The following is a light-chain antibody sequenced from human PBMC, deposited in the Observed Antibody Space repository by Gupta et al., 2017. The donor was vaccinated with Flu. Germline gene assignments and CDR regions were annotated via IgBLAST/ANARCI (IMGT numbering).Light chain of an antibody. V-gene: IGLV3-25*02. CDR3: QSADSSVTYV. Sequence: SFDLTQPPSVSVSPGQTARITCSGERLAKQYAHWYQQKAGQAPVLVIYKDSERPSGIPERFSGSSSGTTVTLTISGVQAEDEADYYCQSADSSVTYVFGTGTKVTVL. CDR2: KDS. J-gene: IGLJ1*01. CDR1: RLAKQY.